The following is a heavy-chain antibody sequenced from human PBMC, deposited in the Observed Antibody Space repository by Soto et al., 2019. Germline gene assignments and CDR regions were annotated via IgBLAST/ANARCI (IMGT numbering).Heavy chain of an antibody. J-gene: IGHJ6*02. V-gene: IGHV1-18*01. Sequence: GASVKVSCKASGYTFTSYGINWVRQAPGQGLEWMGWISAYNGNTNYTQKFQGRVTMTTDTSTSTAYMELRSLTSDDTAVYYCAKERDGFWSGLLDVYGMDVWGQGTTVTVSS. CDR3: AKERDGFWSGLLDVYGMDV. D-gene: IGHD3-3*01. CDR1: GYTFTSYG. CDR2: ISAYNGNT.